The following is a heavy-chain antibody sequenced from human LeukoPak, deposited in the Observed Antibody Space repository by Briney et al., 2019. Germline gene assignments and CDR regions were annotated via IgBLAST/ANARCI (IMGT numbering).Heavy chain of an antibody. J-gene: IGHJ5*02. CDR3: VRTGLLKNWFDP. CDR2: IPYHENIE. Sequence: PGGSLGLSCVASGFTFSRYGMHWVCQAPGKGLEWVAFIPYHENIEYYADSVKGRFTVSRDDSKNTVYLQMNSLRAEDTAVYYCVRTGLLKNWFDPWGHGTQVTVSS. CDR1: GFTFSRYG. D-gene: IGHD1-1*01. V-gene: IGHV3-30*02.